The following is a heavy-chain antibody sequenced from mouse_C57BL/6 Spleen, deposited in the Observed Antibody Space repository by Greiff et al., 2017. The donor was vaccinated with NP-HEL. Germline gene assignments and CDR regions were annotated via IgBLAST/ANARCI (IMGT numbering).Heavy chain of an antibody. Sequence: VQLQQSGAELARPGASVKLSCKASGYTFTSYGISWVKQRTGQGLEWIGEIYPRSGNTYYNEKFKGKATLTADKSSSTAYMELRSLTSEDSAVYFCARRYDGYSFYYAMDYWGQGTSVTVSS. CDR2: IYPRSGNT. J-gene: IGHJ4*01. D-gene: IGHD2-3*01. CDR3: ARRYDGYSFYYAMDY. CDR1: GYTFTSYG. V-gene: IGHV1-81*01.